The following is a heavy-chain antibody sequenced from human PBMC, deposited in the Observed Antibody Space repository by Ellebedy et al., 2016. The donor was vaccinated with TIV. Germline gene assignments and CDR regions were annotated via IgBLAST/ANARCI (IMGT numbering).Heavy chain of an antibody. CDR2: IYSGGAT. CDR3: ARKYIYGFD. Sequence: GESLKISCAASGFTVSSNYMSWVRQAPGKGLEWVSVIYSGGATSYADPVKGRFTISRDNSKNTLYLQMNSLRVEDTAVYYCARKYIYGFDWGQGNLVTVSS. V-gene: IGHV3-66*01. CDR1: GFTVSSNY. D-gene: IGHD5-18*01. J-gene: IGHJ4*02.